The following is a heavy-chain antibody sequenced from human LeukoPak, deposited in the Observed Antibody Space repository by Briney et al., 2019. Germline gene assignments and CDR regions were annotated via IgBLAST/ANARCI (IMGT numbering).Heavy chain of an antibody. CDR3: VRGGADTSY. D-gene: IGHD1-26*01. Sequence: GGSLRLSCTASGFTFRSYWMHWVRQIPGKGLMWVSRISDDGSSASYADSVKGRFTISRDDAKHTLYLQMNSLRAEDTAIYYCVRGGADTSYWGQGTLVTVSS. CDR1: GFTFRSYW. CDR2: ISDDGSSA. J-gene: IGHJ4*02. V-gene: IGHV3-74*01.